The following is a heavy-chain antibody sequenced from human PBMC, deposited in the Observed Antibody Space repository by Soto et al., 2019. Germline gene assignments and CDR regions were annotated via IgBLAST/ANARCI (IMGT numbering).Heavy chain of an antibody. J-gene: IGHJ4*02. CDR2: ISAYNGDT. Sequence: ASVKVSCKASGYTFTSYGYDWVRQAPGQGLEWMGWISAYNGDTNYAQKFLDRVTLTTDTSTTTVYMELRNLGSDDTAIYYCARSGAYCTSITRLCDAFWGLGTLVTVSS. V-gene: IGHV1-18*01. CDR1: GYTFTSYG. CDR3: ARSGAYCTSITRLCDAF. D-gene: IGHD1-26*01.